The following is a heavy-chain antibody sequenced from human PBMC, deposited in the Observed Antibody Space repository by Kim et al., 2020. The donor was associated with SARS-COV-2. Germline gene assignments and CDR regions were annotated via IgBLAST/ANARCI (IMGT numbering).Heavy chain of an antibody. Sequence: GGSLRLSCAASGFTFSSYGMHWVRQAPGKGLEWVAVISYDGSNKYYADSVKGRFTISRDNSKNTLYLQMNSLRAEDTAVYYCAKAGAAAGTLDYWGQGTLVTVSS. CDR1: GFTFSSYG. D-gene: IGHD6-13*01. J-gene: IGHJ4*02. CDR3: AKAGAAAGTLDY. CDR2: ISYDGSNK. V-gene: IGHV3-30*18.